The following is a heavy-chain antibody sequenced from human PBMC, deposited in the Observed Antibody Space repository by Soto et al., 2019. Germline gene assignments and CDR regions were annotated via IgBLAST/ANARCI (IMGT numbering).Heavy chain of an antibody. CDR2: ISAYNGNT. D-gene: IGHD1-7*01. J-gene: IGHJ4*02. V-gene: IGHV1-18*01. Sequence: QVQLVQSGAEVKKPGASVKVSCKASGYTFPTYHISWVRQAPGQGLEWMGWISAYNGNTNYAQKLPGRATMTTEHITRTTHRELRSLRSDDTAVYYCARGAPPELDLGQGTLVTVSS. CDR3: ARGAPPELD. CDR1: GYTFPTYH.